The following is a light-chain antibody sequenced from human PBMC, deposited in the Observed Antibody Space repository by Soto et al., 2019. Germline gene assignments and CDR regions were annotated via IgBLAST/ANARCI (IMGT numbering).Light chain of an antibody. CDR1: QSVSSNF. V-gene: IGKV3-20*01. J-gene: IGKJ1*01. CDR3: HQYGSSPRT. CDR2: GAS. Sequence: EIVLTQSPGTLSLSPGDRATLSCRASQSVSSNFLAWYQQKPGQAPRLLIYGASIRATGIPDRFSGSESGTDFTLTIRTLEPEDFAIYFCHQYGSSPRTFGQGTKVQIK.